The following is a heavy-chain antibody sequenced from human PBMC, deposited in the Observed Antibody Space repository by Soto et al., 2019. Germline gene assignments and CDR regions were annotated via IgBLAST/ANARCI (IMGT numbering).Heavy chain of an antibody. CDR1: GFTFSSYE. CDR3: ARTRGDAFDI. J-gene: IGHJ3*02. Sequence: PGGSLRLSCAASGFTFSSYEMNWVRQAPGKGLEWVSYISSSGSTIYYADSVKGRFTISRDNAKNSLYLQMNSLRAEDTAVYYCARTRGDAFDIWGQGTMVTVSS. CDR2: ISSSGSTI. V-gene: IGHV3-48*03.